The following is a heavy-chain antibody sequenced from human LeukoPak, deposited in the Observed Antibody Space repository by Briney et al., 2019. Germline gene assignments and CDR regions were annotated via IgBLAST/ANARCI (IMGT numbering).Heavy chain of an antibody. V-gene: IGHV1-58*01. CDR3: AAAYSVSDAFDI. CDR1: GFTFTSSA. Sequence: GTSVKVSCKASGFTFTSSAVQWVRQARGQRLEWIGWIVVGSGNTNYAQKFRERVTITRDMSTSTAYMELSSLRSEDTAVYYCAAAYSVSDAFDIWGQGTMVTVSS. CDR2: IVVGSGNT. D-gene: IGHD5/OR15-5a*01. J-gene: IGHJ3*02.